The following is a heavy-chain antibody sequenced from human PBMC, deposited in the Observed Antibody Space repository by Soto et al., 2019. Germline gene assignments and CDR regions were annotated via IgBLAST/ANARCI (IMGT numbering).Heavy chain of an antibody. J-gene: IGHJ6*04. D-gene: IGHD2-15*01. Sequence: PSVKVSWKASGYTFTSYGISWVRQAPGQGLEWMGWISAYNGNINYAQKLQGRVTMTTDTSTSTAYMELRSLRSDDTAVDYCARGGIVGGKNNFRNHLAVWAKGTTVPVSS. CDR1: GYTFTSYG. CDR2: ISAYNGNI. V-gene: IGHV1-18*01. CDR3: ARGGIVGGKNNFRNHLAV.